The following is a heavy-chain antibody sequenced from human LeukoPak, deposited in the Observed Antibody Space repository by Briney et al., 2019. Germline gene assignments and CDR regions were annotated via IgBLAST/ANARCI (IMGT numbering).Heavy chain of an antibody. CDR1: GGSISSYY. Sequence: SETLSLTCTDSGGSISSYYWSWIRQPAGKGLEWIGRIYTSGSTTYNPSLKSRVTMSVDTSKNRFSCKLSSVTAADTAVYYCARETLIAGATVFDYWGQGTLVTVSS. CDR3: ARETLIAGATVFDY. D-gene: IGHD1-26*01. CDR2: IYTSGST. V-gene: IGHV4-4*07. J-gene: IGHJ4*02.